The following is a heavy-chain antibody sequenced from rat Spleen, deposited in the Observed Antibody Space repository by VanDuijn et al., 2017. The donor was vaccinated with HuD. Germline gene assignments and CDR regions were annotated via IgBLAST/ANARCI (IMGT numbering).Heavy chain of an antibody. J-gene: IGHJ1*01. Sequence: EVQLVESDGGLVQPGRSLKLSCAASGFTFSDYYMAWVRQAPAKGLEWVATISTSGSRTYYPDSVKGRFTISRDNAKSSLYLQMNSLKSEDTATYYCARHGGYNNWYFDFWGPGTMVTVSS. D-gene: IGHD1-10*01. V-gene: IGHV5-25*01. CDR1: GFTFSDYY. CDR3: ARHGGYNNWYFDF. CDR2: ISTSGSRT.